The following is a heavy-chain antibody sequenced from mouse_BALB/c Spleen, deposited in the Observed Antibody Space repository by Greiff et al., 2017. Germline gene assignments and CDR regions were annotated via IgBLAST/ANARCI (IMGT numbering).Heavy chain of an antibody. D-gene: IGHD1-1*01. CDR2: ISSGGSYT. CDR3: ARGYYGNWYFDV. V-gene: IGHV5-9-4*01. Sequence: DVHLVESGGGLVKPGGSLKLSCAASGFTFSSYAMSWVRQSPEKRLEWVAEISSGGSYTYYPDTVTGRFTISRDNAKNTLYLEMSSLRSEDTAMYYCARGYYGNWYFDVWGAGTTVTVSS. J-gene: IGHJ1*01. CDR1: GFTFSSYA.